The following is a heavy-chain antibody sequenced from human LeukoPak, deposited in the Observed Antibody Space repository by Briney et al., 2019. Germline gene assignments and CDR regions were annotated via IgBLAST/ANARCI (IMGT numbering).Heavy chain of an antibody. J-gene: IGHJ4*02. CDR2: ISYDGSDK. Sequence: GGSLRLSCAASAFTFSNYGMHWVRQAPGKGLEWVAVISYDGSDKYYADSVKGRFTISRDNSKNTLYLQMNSLRAEDTAVYYCAKVDEWELLGNFDYWGQGTLVTVSS. CDR3: AKVDEWELLGNFDY. V-gene: IGHV3-30*18. D-gene: IGHD1-26*01. CDR1: AFTFSNYG.